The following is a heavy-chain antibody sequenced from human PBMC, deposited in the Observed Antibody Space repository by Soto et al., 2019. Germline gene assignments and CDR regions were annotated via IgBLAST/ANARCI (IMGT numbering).Heavy chain of an antibody. J-gene: IGHJ3*02. CDR1: GYTFTGYY. V-gene: IGHV1-2*04. Sequence: QVQLVQSGAEVKKPGASVKVSCKASGYTFTGYYMHWVRQAPGQGLDWRGWINPNSGGTNYAQKFQGWVTMTRDTSISTAYMELSRLRSDDTAVYYCARVRQWLVIVDAFDIWGQGTMVTVSS. CDR3: ARVRQWLVIVDAFDI. CDR2: INPNSGGT. D-gene: IGHD6-19*01.